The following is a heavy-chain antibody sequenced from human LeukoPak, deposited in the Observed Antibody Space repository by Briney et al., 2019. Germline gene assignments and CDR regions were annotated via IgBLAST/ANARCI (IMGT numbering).Heavy chain of an antibody. CDR3: ARDLNEGYSSGCFYY. V-gene: IGHV3-21*01. Sequence: GGSLRLSCAASGFTFSSYSMNWVRQAPGKGLEWVSSISSSSSYIYYADSVKVRFTISRDNAKNSLYLQMNSLRAEDTAVYYCARDLNEGYSSGCFYYWGQGTLVTVSS. CDR1: GFTFSSYS. J-gene: IGHJ4*02. CDR2: ISSSSSYI. D-gene: IGHD6-19*01.